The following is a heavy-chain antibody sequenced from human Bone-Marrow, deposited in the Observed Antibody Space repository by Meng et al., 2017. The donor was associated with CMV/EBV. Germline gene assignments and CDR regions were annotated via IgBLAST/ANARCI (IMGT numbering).Heavy chain of an antibody. D-gene: IGHD2-2*01. V-gene: IGHV1-69*10. Sequence: SVKVSCKASGGTFSSYAISWVRQAPGQGLEWMGGIIPILGIANYAQKFQGRVTITADKSTSTAYMGLSSLRFEDTAVYYCARAHRGYQLLYYYYYGMDVWGQGTTVPVSS. CDR1: GGTFSSYA. CDR2: IIPILGIA. CDR3: ARAHRGYQLLYYYYYGMDV. J-gene: IGHJ6*02.